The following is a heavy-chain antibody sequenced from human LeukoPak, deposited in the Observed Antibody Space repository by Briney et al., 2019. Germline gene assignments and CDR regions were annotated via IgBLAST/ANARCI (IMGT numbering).Heavy chain of an antibody. CDR1: GITFSGYA. Sequence: GGSLRLSCAAAGITFSGYALSWVRQAPGKGLEWVSTISGTSDRTYYADSVKGRFTISRDKSKNTLYLQMNSLRAEDTAVYYCAKGRIVVVALDSWGQGTLVTVSS. CDR3: AKGRIVVVALDS. CDR2: ISGTSDRT. V-gene: IGHV3-23*01. D-gene: IGHD3-22*01. J-gene: IGHJ4*02.